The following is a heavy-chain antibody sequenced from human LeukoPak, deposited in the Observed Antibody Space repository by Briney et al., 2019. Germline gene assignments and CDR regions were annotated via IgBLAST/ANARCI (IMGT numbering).Heavy chain of an antibody. Sequence: PGGSLRLSCAASGFTFSTYWMARVRQAPGKGLEWVANIKGDESARHQADSVKGRFTISRDNTQNSVYLQMSSLRGEDTAVYYCARDVVGSLDYWGQGTLVTVSS. V-gene: IGHV3-7*01. J-gene: IGHJ4*02. D-gene: IGHD1-26*01. CDR2: IKGDESAR. CDR3: ARDVVGSLDY. CDR1: GFTFSTYW.